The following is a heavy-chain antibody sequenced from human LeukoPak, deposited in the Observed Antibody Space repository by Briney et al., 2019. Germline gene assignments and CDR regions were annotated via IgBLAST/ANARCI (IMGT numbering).Heavy chain of an antibody. CDR3: AKAPISKDCSGGSCYLFDY. J-gene: IGHJ4*02. CDR1: GFTFNSYA. CDR2: VSDSGDYT. V-gene: IGHV3-23*01. D-gene: IGHD2-15*01. Sequence: PGGSLRLSCAASGFTFNSYAMTWVRQALGKGLEWVSSVSDSGDYTYYADSVKGRFTISRDNSKNALYLQVNSLRAEDTAVYYCAKAPISKDCSGGSCYLFDYWGQGTLVTVSS.